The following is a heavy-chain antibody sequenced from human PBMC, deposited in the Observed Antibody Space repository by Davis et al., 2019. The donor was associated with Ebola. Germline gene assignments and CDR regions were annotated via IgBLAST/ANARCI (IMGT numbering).Heavy chain of an antibody. D-gene: IGHD6-19*01. Sequence: GESLKISCAASGFTFSSYAMSWVRQAPGKGLEWVSAISGSGGSTCNADSVKGRFTISRDNSKNTLYLQMNSLRAEDTAVYYCARDIAVAVYYYGMDVWGQGTTVTVSS. J-gene: IGHJ6*02. CDR3: ARDIAVAVYYYGMDV. CDR2: ISGSGGST. V-gene: IGHV3-23*01. CDR1: GFTFSSYA.